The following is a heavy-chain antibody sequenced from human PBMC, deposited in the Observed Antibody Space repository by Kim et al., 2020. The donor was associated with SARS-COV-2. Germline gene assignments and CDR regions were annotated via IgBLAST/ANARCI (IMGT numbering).Heavy chain of an antibody. CDR3: AKEKGVVAAIRSNSWNNCFDS. Sequence: GGSLRLSCAASGFTFNNYGIHWVRQAPGKGLEWVAVIAYDGITTYYAESVKGRFTISRDNSKNTLYLQMNSLRAEDTAMCYCAKEKGVVAAIRSNSWNNCFDSWGQGTLVTVSS. D-gene: IGHD2-2*02. CDR1: GFTFNNYG. J-gene: IGHJ4*02. V-gene: IGHV3-30*18. CDR2: IAYDGITT.